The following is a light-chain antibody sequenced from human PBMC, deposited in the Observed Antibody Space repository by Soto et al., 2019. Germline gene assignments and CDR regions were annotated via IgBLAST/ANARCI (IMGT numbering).Light chain of an antibody. V-gene: IGKV3-15*01. CDR1: QGVGTN. Sequence: EIVMTQSPGALSVSPGERATLSCRASQGVGTNLAWYQQRPGQAPRLLLYATSTRATGIPARFSGRGSGTEFTLTISSLQSEDFALYFRQQYNNWPLYSIGQGTKLEIK. CDR3: QQYNNWPLYS. CDR2: ATS. J-gene: IGKJ2*01.